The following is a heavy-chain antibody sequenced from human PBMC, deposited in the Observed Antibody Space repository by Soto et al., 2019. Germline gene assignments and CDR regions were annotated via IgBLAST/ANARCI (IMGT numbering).Heavy chain of an antibody. CDR3: ARSPFAGSDAFDI. V-gene: IGHV1-45*02. D-gene: IGHD1-1*01. J-gene: IGHJ3*02. CDR2: ITPFKSDT. CDR1: GYTFTFRY. Sequence: SVKVSCKASGYTFTFRYLHWVRQAPGQALEWMGWITPFKSDTNYAQKFQDRVTITRDRSVSTAYMELSNLRSDDTAMYYCARSPFAGSDAFDIWGQGTMVTVS.